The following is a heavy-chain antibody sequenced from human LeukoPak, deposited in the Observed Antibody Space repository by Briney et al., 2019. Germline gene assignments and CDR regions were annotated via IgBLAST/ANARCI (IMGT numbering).Heavy chain of an antibody. V-gene: IGHV3-7*01. CDR1: GFTFSSYW. Sequence: GGSLRLSCAASGFTFSSYWMSWVRQAPGKGLEWVANIKQDGSEKYYVDSVKGRFTISRDNAKNSLYLQMNSLRAEDTAVYYCARGWSKAPYYYYGMDVWGQGTTVTVSS. D-gene: IGHD2-15*01. CDR2: IKQDGSEK. J-gene: IGHJ6*02. CDR3: ARGWSKAPYYYYGMDV.